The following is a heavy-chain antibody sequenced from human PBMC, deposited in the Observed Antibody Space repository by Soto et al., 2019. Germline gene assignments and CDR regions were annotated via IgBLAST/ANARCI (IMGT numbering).Heavy chain of an antibody. CDR2: IIPIFGTA. V-gene: IGHV1-69*13. J-gene: IGHJ6*02. CDR1: GGTFSSYA. D-gene: IGHD2-15*01. Sequence: SVKVSCKASGGTFSSYAISWVRQAPGQGLEWMGGIIPIFGTANCAQKFQGRVTITADESTSTAYMELSSLRSEDTAVYYCARYCSGGSCWEFYYYYGMDVWGQGTTVTVSS. CDR3: ARYCSGGSCWEFYYYYGMDV.